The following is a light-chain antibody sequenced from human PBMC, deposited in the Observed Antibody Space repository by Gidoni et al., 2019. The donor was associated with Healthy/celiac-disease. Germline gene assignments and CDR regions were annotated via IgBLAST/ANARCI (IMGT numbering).Light chain of an antibody. CDR2: EVS. J-gene: IGLJ2*01. CDR3: SSYTSSSTSDVV. CDR1: SSDVGGYNY. V-gene: IGLV2-14*01. Sequence: QSALTQPASASGSPGQSITISCTGTSSDVGGYNYVSWYQQHPGKAPKLMIHEVSNRPSGVSNRFSGSKSGNTASLTISGLQAEDEADYYCSSYTSSSTSDVVFGGGTKLTVL.